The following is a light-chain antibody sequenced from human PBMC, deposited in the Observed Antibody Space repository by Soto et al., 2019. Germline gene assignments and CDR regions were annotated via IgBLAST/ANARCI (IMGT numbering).Light chain of an antibody. CDR2: DTS. V-gene: IGKV3-11*01. Sequence: EIVLTQSPATLSSSPGERATLSCRASQTVSNKLAWYQHKPGQAPRLLIYDTSNRATGIPARFSGSGSGTNFTLTISSLEPEDFAVYSWHQRKRWPRTFGQGTKV. CDR1: QTVSNK. J-gene: IGKJ1*01. CDR3: HQRKRWPRT.